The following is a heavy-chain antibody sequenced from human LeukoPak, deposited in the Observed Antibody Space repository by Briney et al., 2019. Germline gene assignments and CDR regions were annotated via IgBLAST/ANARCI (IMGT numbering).Heavy chain of an antibody. J-gene: IGHJ5*02. CDR1: GGSIGSSGYY. CDR2: VYSSGSS. D-gene: IGHD2-8*01. Sequence: PSETLSLTCTVSGGSIGSSGYYWGWIRQPPGKGLEWIGSVYSSGSSYYNPSLKSRVTISVATSKNQFSLKLSSVTAADTAVYYCARVVGYCTNGVCYTARAGYNWFDPWGQGTLVTVSS. CDR3: ARVVGYCTNGVCYTARAGYNWFDP. V-gene: IGHV4-39*01.